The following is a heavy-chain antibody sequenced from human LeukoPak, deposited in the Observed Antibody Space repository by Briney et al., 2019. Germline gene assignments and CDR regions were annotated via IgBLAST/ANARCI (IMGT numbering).Heavy chain of an antibody. CDR2: INEDGSNK. V-gene: IGHV3-7*01. J-gene: IGHJ4*02. CDR3: TRVIVAVPGYFDYFDF. D-gene: IGHD6-19*01. CDR1: EFSFSNHY. Sequence: GVSLRLYCTPSEFSFSNHYMRWIRQAPGKGLEWVANINEDGSNKWHLGSVKGRFTVSRDNARNSLYLQMNSLRVEDTAVYYCTRVIVAVPGYFDYFDFWGQGVLVTVSS.